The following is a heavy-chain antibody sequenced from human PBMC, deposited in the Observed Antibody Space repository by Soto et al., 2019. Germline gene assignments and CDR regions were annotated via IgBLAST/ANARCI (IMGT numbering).Heavy chain of an antibody. CDR3: AREEGAAFYYDGMDV. CDR1: GFPFSSYS. CDR2: IRGSDGST. Sequence: GGSLRLSCAASGFPFSSYSMTWVRQAPGEGLEWVSAIRGSDGSTSYADSAKGRFTISRDNAKNTLYLHMNSLRAEDTAVYYCAREEGAAFYYDGMDVWGQGTTVTVSS. J-gene: IGHJ6*02. V-gene: IGHV3-23*01.